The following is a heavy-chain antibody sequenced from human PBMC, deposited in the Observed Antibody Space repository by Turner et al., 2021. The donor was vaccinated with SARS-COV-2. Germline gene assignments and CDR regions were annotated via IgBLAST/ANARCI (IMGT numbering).Heavy chain of an antibody. CDR3: ARVCNGNVCKNFDY. Sequence: QVQLVQSGAEVKKPGASVKVSCKASGYTFTGYYMHWVRQAPGQGLEWMGWVTANSGDTNYAQKFQGRVTMTRDTSISTAYMELSSLRSDDTAVYYCARVCNGNVCKNFDYWGQGTLVTVSS. CDR2: VTANSGDT. D-gene: IGHD2-15*01. CDR1: GYTFTGYY. V-gene: IGHV1-2*02. J-gene: IGHJ4*02.